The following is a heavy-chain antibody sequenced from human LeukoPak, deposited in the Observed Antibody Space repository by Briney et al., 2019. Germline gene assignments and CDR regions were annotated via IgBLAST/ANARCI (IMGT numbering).Heavy chain of an antibody. Sequence: GGSLRLSCVASRFTFWSHAMNWLRQAPGKGLEWVSSISRNSLYMYYADSLKGRFTISRDNAKNSLYLQMDSLRADDTAVYYCARAKVGHDFWSGYSDFWGQGTLVTVSS. CDR1: RFTFWSHA. J-gene: IGHJ4*02. CDR3: ARAKVGHDFWSGYSDF. D-gene: IGHD3-3*01. CDR2: ISRNSLYM. V-gene: IGHV3-21*01.